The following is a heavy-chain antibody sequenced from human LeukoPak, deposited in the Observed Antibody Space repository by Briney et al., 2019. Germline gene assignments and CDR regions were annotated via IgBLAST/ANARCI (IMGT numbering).Heavy chain of an antibody. Sequence: KPSDTLSLPCTVSGGSISSYYWGWMRQPPGKGVEWIGNIFYSGSTYYSPSLKSRVTISLDTSRNQFSLKLNSVTAADTAVYYCAKSNGYGLVDIWGQGTMVTVSS. D-gene: IGHD3-10*01. CDR3: AKSNGYGLVDI. J-gene: IGHJ3*02. V-gene: IGHV4-39*07. CDR2: IFYSGST. CDR1: GGSISSYY.